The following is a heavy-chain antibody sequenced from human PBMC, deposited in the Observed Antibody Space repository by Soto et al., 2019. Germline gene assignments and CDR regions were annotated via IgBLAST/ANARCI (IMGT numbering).Heavy chain of an antibody. CDR1: GFTFTRYS. CDR2: ISSTTNYI. Sequence: GGSLRLSCVASGFTFTRYSMNWVRQAPGKGLEWVSSISSTTNYIYYGDSMKGRFTISRDNAKNSLYLEMNSLRAEDTAVYYCARESEDLTSNFDYWGQGTLVTVSS. CDR3: ARESEDLTSNFDY. V-gene: IGHV3-21*06. J-gene: IGHJ4*02.